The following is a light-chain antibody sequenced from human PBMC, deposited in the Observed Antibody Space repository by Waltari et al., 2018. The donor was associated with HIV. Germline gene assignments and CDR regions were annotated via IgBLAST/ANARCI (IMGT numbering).Light chain of an antibody. Sequence: DIQMTQSPSALSASVGDRVTITCRASQSISTSLAWYQQKPGKAPRLLIYKASSLESGVPSRFSGSGSGTEFTLTISSLQPDDLATYYCQHYNSYSGTFGQGTKVEIK. CDR3: QHYNSYSGT. J-gene: IGKJ1*01. CDR2: KAS. V-gene: IGKV1-5*03. CDR1: QSISTS.